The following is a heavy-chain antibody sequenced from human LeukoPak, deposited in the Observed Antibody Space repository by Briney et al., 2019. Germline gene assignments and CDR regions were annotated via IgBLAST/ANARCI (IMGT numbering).Heavy chain of an antibody. Sequence: ASVKVSCKASVYTFTSYYMHWVRQAPGQGLAWVGIINPSGGSTSYAQKFQGRVTMTRDTSTSTVYMELSSLRSEDTAVYYCARDPTRYDFWSGYFDYWGQGTLVTVSS. D-gene: IGHD3-3*01. V-gene: IGHV1-46*01. J-gene: IGHJ4*02. CDR1: VYTFTSYY. CDR2: INPSGGST. CDR3: ARDPTRYDFWSGYFDY.